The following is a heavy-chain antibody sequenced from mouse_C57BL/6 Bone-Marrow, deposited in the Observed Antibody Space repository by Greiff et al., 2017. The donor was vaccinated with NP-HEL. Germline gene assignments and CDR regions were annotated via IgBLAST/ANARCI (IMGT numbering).Heavy chain of an antibody. V-gene: IGHV1-81*01. CDR1: GYTFTSYG. D-gene: IGHD2-4*01. Sequence: QVQLQQSGAELARPGASVKLSCKASGYTFTSYGISWVKQSTGQGLEWIGEIYPRSGNTYYNEKFKGKATLTADKSSSTAYMELRSLTSEDSAVYFCARDYDYGWFAYWGQGTLVTVSA. CDR2: IYPRSGNT. CDR3: ARDYDYGWFAY. J-gene: IGHJ3*01.